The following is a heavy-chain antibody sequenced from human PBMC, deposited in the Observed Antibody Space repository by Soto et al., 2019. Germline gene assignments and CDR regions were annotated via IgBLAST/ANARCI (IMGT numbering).Heavy chain of an antibody. J-gene: IGHJ3*02. CDR3: AKLLAGGSDAFEI. Sequence: PGGSLRLSCAASGFTFSSYGMHWVRQAPGKGLEWVAVISYDGSNKYYADSVKGRFTISRDNSKNTLYLQMNSLRAEDTAVYYCAKLLAGGSDAFEIWGQGTMVTVSS. D-gene: IGHD3-16*01. CDR1: GFTFSSYG. CDR2: ISYDGSNK. V-gene: IGHV3-30*18.